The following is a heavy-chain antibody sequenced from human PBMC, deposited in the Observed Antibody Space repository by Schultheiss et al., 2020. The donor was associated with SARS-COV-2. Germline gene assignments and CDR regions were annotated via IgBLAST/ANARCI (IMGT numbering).Heavy chain of an antibody. CDR2: ISSSGSTI. CDR3: ARDRSGRYGDRYYFDY. V-gene: IGHV3-48*04. J-gene: IGHJ4*02. CDR1: GFTFSSYG. D-gene: IGHD1-26*01. Sequence: GESLKISCAASGFTFSSYGMHWVRQAPGKGLEWVSYISSSGSTIYYADSVKGRFTISRDNAKNSLYLQMNSLRAEDTAVYYCARDRSGRYGDRYYFDYWGQGTLVTVSS.